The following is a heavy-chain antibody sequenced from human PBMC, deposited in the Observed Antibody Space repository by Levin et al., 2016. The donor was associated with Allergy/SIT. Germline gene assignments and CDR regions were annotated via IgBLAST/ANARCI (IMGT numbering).Heavy chain of an antibody. Sequence: SVKVSCKASGGTFSSYAISWVRQAPGQGLEWMGGIIPIFGTANYAQKFQGRVTITADESTSTAYMELSSLRSEDTAVYYCVWGSSSGWSLDYWGQGTLVTVSS. J-gene: IGHJ4*02. D-gene: IGHD6-19*01. V-gene: IGHV1-69*13. CDR1: GGTFSSYA. CDR2: IIPIFGTA. CDR3: VWGSSSGWSLDY.